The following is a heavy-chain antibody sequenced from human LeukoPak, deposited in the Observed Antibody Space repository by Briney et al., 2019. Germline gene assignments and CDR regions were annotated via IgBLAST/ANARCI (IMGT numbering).Heavy chain of an antibody. Sequence: ASVKVSCKASGYTFTGYYMHWVRQAPGQGLEWMGWINPNSGGTNYAQKFQGRVTMTRDTSISTAYMELSRLRSDDTAVYYCARAQSGSYLGNWFDPWGQGTLVTVSS. CDR2: INPNSGGT. J-gene: IGHJ5*02. CDR3: ARAQSGSYLGNWFDP. CDR1: GYTFTGYY. V-gene: IGHV1-2*02. D-gene: IGHD1-26*01.